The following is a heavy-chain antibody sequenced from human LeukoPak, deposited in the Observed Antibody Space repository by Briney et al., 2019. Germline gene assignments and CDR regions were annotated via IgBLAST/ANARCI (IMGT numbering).Heavy chain of an antibody. V-gene: IGHV3-21*01. CDR2: ISSSSSYI. CDR3: ARGSSWLFDY. Sequence: SGGSLRLSCAASGFTFSSYSMNWVRQAPGKGLEWVSSISSSSSYIYYADSVKGRFTISRDNAKNSLYLQMNSLRAEDTAVYYCARGSSWLFDYWGQGTLVTVSS. CDR1: GFTFSSYS. D-gene: IGHD6-13*01. J-gene: IGHJ4*02.